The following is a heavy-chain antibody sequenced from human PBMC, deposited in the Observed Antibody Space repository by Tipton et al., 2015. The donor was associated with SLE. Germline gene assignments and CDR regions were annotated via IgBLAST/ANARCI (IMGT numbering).Heavy chain of an antibody. CDR2: IYYSGST. Sequence: TLSLTCTVSTGSMSSYYWSWIRQPTGKGLEWIGYIYYSGSTNYNPSLKSRVTISVDTSKNQFSLKLNSVTAADTAVYFCARDLGGSSWVNWGQGTLVTVSS. V-gene: IGHV4-59*01. J-gene: IGHJ4*02. CDR3: ARDLGGSSWVN. CDR1: TGSMSSYY. D-gene: IGHD6-13*01.